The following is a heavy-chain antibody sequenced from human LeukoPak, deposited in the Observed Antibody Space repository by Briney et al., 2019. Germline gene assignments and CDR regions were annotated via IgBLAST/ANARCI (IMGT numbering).Heavy chain of an antibody. J-gene: IGHJ4*02. CDR1: GGSISSYY. Sequence: PSETLSLTCTVSGGSISSYYWSWIRQPPGKGLEWIGSIYYSGSTYYNPSLKSRVTISVDTSKNQFSLKLSSVTAADTAVYYCATIRLYSFIDYWGQGTLVTVSS. CDR2: IYYSGST. V-gene: IGHV4-39*07. CDR3: ATIRLYSFIDY. D-gene: IGHD5-18*01.